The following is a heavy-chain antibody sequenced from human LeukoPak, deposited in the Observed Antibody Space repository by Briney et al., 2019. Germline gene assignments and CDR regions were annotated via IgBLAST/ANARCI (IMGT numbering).Heavy chain of an antibody. J-gene: IGHJ4*02. CDR2: IYSSGDVR. CDR3: ARETLDTYIFDH. D-gene: IGHD1-1*01. CDR1: GYTFPSYH. V-gene: IGHV1-46*01. Sequence: ASVKVSCNASGYTFPSYHLHCVRQAPGQGPEWMGIIYSSGDVRGHAQNFQGRVTMTRDTSTSTIYLELSSLESEDTAVYYCARETLDTYIFDHWGQGTLVTVSS.